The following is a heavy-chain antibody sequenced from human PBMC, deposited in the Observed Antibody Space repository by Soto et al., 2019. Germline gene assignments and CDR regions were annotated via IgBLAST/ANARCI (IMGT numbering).Heavy chain of an antibody. CDR1: SFSVNTVY. D-gene: IGHD4-17*01. CDR2: IKSETDGWTT. J-gene: IGHJ5*02. CDR3: TVGHYGA. Sequence: EVQLVESGGDLVKPGGSLRLSCAASSFSVNTVYMNWVRQAPGKGLEWVGHIKSETDGWTTDYAAPVKGRFSISRDASKNTLYLQMNSLQPEDTAVYYCTVGHYGAWGQGTLVTVSS. V-gene: IGHV3-15*07.